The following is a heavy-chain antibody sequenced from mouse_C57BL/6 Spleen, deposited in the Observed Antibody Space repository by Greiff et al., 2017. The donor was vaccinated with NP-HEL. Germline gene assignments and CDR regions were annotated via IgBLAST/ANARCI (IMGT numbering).Heavy chain of an antibody. CDR2: IYPGSGNT. D-gene: IGHD3-2*02. J-gene: IGHJ2*01. CDR1: GYTFTDYY. Sequence: QVQLKESGAELVRPGASVKLSCKASGYTFTDYYINWVKQRPGQGLEWIARIYPGSGNTYYNEKFKGKATLTAEKSSSTAYMQLSSLTSEDSAVYFCARSWAAQANFDYWGQGTTLTVSS. V-gene: IGHV1-76*01. CDR3: ARSWAAQANFDY.